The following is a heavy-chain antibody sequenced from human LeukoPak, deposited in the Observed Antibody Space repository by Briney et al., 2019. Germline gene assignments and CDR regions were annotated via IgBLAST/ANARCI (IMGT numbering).Heavy chain of an antibody. J-gene: IGHJ5*02. Sequence: GGSLRLSCSASGFIFSSYAMHWVRQAPGKGLEWVANIKQDGSEKYYVDSVKGRFTISRDNAKNSLYLQMNSLRAEDTAVYYCARGFGRPWGQGTLVTVSS. V-gene: IGHV3-7*03. CDR2: IKQDGSEK. CDR3: ARGFGRP. D-gene: IGHD3-10*01. CDR1: GFIFSSYA.